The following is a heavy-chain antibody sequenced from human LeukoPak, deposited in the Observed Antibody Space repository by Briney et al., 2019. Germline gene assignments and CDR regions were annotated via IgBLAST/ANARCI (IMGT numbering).Heavy chain of an antibody. J-gene: IGHJ4*02. D-gene: IGHD3-3*01. CDR2: INHSGST. CDR3: ARGCYDFWSGYYGAAEFGY. Sequence: PSETLSLTCAVYGGSFSGYYWSWIRQPPGKGLEWIGEINHSGSTNYNPSLKSRVTISVDTSKNQSSLKLSSVTAADTAVYYCARGCYDFWSGYYGAAEFGYWGQGTLVTVSS. CDR1: GGSFSGYY. V-gene: IGHV4-34*01.